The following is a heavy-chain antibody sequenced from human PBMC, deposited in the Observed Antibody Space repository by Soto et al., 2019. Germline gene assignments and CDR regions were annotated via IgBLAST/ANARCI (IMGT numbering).Heavy chain of an antibody. CDR2: IYYSGST. CDR3: ARDTGAMGYYDFFQFDY. D-gene: IGHD3-3*01. J-gene: IGHJ4*02. CDR1: GGSISSYY. Sequence: QVQLQESGPGLVKPSETLSLTCTVSGGSISSYYWSWIRQPPGKGLEWIGYIYYSGSTNYNPSLKSRVTISVDTSKNQFSLKLSSVTAADTAVYYCARDTGAMGYYDFFQFDYWGQGTLVTVSS. V-gene: IGHV4-59*01.